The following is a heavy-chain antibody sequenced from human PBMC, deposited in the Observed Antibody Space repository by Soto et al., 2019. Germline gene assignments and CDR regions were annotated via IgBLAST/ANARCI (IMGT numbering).Heavy chain of an antibody. CDR1: GYSFTSYW. V-gene: IGHV5-10-1*03. CDR2: VDPSDSYT. D-gene: IGHD2-15*01. Sequence: EVQLVQSGAEVKKPGESLRISCKGSGYSFTSYWISWVRQMPGKGLEWMGRVDPSDSYTNYSPSFQGHVTISADKSISTAYLQWSSLKASDTAMYYCARQGEFGVDIVVVVADTEGPFDIWGQGTMVTVSS. CDR3: ARQGEFGVDIVVVVADTEGPFDI. J-gene: IGHJ3*02.